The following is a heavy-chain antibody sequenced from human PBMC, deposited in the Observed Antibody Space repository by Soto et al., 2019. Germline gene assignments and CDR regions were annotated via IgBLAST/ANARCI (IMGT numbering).Heavy chain of an antibody. CDR2: IIPLFRTP. V-gene: IGHV1-69*12. J-gene: IGHJ6*02. Sequence: QVQLVQSGAEMKEPGSSVKVSCKTSGGTFSSSAISWLRQAPGQGLVCVGGIIPLFRTPDYAQKFQGRVTIAADESTSTAYRKLSSRRSEDTAVYYCARDNDPLQLGGNYYDMLDVWGHGTRITVSS. CDR1: GGTFSSSA. D-gene: IGHD1-26*01. CDR3: ARDNDPLQLGGNYYDMLDV.